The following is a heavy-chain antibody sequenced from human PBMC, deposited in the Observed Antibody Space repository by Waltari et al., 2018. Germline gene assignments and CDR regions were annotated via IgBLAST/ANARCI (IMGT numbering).Heavy chain of an antibody. V-gene: IGHV4-61*02. CDR1: GGSISSGSYY. Sequence: QVQLQESGPGLVKPSETLSLTCSVSGGSISSGSYYWTWIRQPAGKGLEWIGRIYTSGSTNYNPSLRSRLTISVDTSNNQFSLKLSSVTAADTAVYYCARDVPFGAKMRYYFDYWGQGTLVTVSS. CDR2: IYTSGST. J-gene: IGHJ4*02. CDR3: ARDVPFGAKMRYYFDY. D-gene: IGHD3-10*01.